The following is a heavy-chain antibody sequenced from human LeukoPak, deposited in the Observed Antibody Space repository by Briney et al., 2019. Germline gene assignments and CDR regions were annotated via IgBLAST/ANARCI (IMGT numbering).Heavy chain of an antibody. CDR2: ISSSSSYI. V-gene: IGHV3-21*01. Sequence: GGSLRLSCAASGFTFSSYSMNWVRQAPGKGLEWVSSISSSSSYIYYADSVKGRFTISRDNAKNSLYLQMNSLRAEDTAVYYCARDLSYDYVWGSHRSYAFDIWGQGTMVTVSS. CDR3: ARDLSYDYVWGSHRSYAFDI. CDR1: GFTFSSYS. D-gene: IGHD3-16*01. J-gene: IGHJ3*02.